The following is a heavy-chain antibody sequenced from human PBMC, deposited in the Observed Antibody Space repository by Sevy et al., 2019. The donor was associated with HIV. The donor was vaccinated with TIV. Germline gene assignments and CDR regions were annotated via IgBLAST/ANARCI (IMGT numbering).Heavy chain of an antibody. Sequence: GGSLRLSCAASGFTFSSYSMNWVRQAPGKGLEWVSSISSSSYIYYADSVKGRFTISRDNAKNSLYLQMNSLRAEDTAVYYCARGKVAGNRRSYYYYYGMDVWGQGTTVTVSS. CDR1: GFTFSSYS. V-gene: IGHV3-21*01. J-gene: IGHJ6*02. CDR2: ISSSSYI. D-gene: IGHD6-19*01. CDR3: ARGKVAGNRRSYYYYYGMDV.